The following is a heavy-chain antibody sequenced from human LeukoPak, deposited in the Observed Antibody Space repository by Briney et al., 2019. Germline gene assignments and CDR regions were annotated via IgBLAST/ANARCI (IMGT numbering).Heavy chain of an antibody. CDR2: ISSSGSTI. CDR3: AREVREYYGSGSYVRYYYYMDV. Sequence: PGGSLRLSCAASGFTFSVYYMSWIRQAPGKGLEWVSYISSSGSTIYYADSVKGRFTISRDNAKNSLYLQMNSLRAEDTAVYYCAREVREYYGSGSYVRYYYYMDVWGKGTTVTVSS. V-gene: IGHV3-11*01. D-gene: IGHD3-10*01. J-gene: IGHJ6*03. CDR1: GFTFSVYY.